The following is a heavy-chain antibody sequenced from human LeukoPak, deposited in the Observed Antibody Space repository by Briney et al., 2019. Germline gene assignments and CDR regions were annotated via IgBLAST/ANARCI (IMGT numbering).Heavy chain of an antibody. Sequence: GGSLRLSCAASGFTFSSYAMSWVRQAPGKGLEWVSAIRGSGGSTYYADSVKGRFTISRDNSKNTLYLQMSSLRAEDTAVYYCAKDSSYYDFWGFDPWGQGTLVTVSS. CDR2: IRGSGGST. CDR3: AKDSSYYDFWGFDP. CDR1: GFTFSSYA. D-gene: IGHD3-3*01. J-gene: IGHJ5*02. V-gene: IGHV3-23*01.